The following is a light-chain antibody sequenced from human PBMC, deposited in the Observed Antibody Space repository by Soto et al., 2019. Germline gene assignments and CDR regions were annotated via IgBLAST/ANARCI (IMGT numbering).Light chain of an antibody. CDR3: QSYDSSLSGYV. Sequence: QSVLTQPPSVSGAPGQRVTISCTGSRSNIGARYEVHWYQQLPGTAPKLLIYGNYNRPSGVPDRFSGSKSGTSASLAITGLQAEDAADYYCQSYDSSLSGYVFGTGTKLTVL. V-gene: IGLV1-40*01. J-gene: IGLJ1*01. CDR2: GNY. CDR1: RSNIGARYE.